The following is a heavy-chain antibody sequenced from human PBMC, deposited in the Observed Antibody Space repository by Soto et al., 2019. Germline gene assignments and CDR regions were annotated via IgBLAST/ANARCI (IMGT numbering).Heavy chain of an antibody. D-gene: IGHD3-10*01. V-gene: IGHV3-53*01. J-gene: IGHJ4*02. Sequence: EVQLVESGGGLIHPGGSLRLSCVGSGVSVSSNYMAWVRQAPGKGLEWVAVMYSDGRTYYADSVKGRFTISRDDSKNTLYFQMNGLRAEDTAVYYCARYYGAGSYFFDHWGQGALVTVSS. CDR1: GVSVSSNY. CDR2: MYSDGRT. CDR3: ARYYGAGSYFFDH.